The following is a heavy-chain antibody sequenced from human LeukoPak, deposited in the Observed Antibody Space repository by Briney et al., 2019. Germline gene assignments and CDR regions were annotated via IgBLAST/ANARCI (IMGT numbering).Heavy chain of an antibody. D-gene: IGHD4-17*01. Sequence: ASVKVSCKASGYTFTSYAMNWVRQAPGQGLERMGWINTNTGNPTYAQGFTGRFVFSLDTSVSTAYLQICSLKAEDTAVYYCARGTHYGDAGGAFDIWGQGTMVTVSS. V-gene: IGHV7-4-1*01. CDR2: INTNTGNP. CDR1: GYTFTSYA. J-gene: IGHJ3*02. CDR3: ARGTHYGDAGGAFDI.